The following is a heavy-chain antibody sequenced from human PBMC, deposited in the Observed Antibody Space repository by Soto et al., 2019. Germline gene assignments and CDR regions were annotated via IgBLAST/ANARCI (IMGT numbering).Heavy chain of an antibody. D-gene: IGHD3-22*01. J-gene: IGHJ4*02. CDR3: ARGAYDSSGYYGYYFDY. V-gene: IGHV4-59*01. CDR1: GGSISSYY. Sequence: NHSETQSLTCNVSGGSISSYYWSWIRQPPGKGLEWIGYIYYSGSTNYNPSLKSRVTISVDTSKNQFSLKLSSVTAADTAVYYCARGAYDSSGYYGYYFDYWGQGTLVTVSS. CDR2: IYYSGST.